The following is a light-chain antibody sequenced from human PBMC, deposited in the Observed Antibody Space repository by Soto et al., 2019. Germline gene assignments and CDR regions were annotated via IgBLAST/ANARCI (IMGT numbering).Light chain of an antibody. J-gene: IGLJ1*01. Sequence: QSVLTQPPSVSGALGQMVTISCTGSSSNLGAGFDVHWYQQLPGKVXXXLNXDXXXXPSGVHXRFSESKYGKSASLAITGVQAEDEGDYYCHSFDDNVRADLFRNGTKPNVL. CDR2: DXX. V-gene: IGLV1-40*01. CDR1: SSNLGAGFD. CDR3: HSFDDNVRADL.